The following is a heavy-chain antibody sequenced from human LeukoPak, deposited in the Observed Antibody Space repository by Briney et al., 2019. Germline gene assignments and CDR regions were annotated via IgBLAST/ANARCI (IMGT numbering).Heavy chain of an antibody. CDR2: ISRSSDYI. Sequence: GGSLRLSCAASGFIFSGYSMNWVRQAPGKGLEWVASISRSSDYIYYADPVKGRFTISRDNSNNTLYLQMNSLRAEDTAVYYCAKDPDCTSGVCYTFFDYWGQGTLVTVSS. J-gene: IGHJ4*02. CDR3: AKDPDCTSGVCYTFFDY. CDR1: GFIFSGYS. V-gene: IGHV3-21*04. D-gene: IGHD2-8*01.